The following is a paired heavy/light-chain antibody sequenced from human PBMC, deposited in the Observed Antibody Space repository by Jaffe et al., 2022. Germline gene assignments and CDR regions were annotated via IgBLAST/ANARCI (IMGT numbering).Heavy chain of an antibody. V-gene: IGHV4-61*02. J-gene: IGHJ5*02. CDR1: GGSISSGSYF. Sequence: QVQLQESGPGLVKPSQTLSLTCTVSGGSISSGSYFWSWIRQPAGKGLEWIGRIYTSGTTNYNPSLKSRLTMSLDTSKNQFSLKVTSVTAADTAVYYCAREEVTGYSSSWYSSWGQGTLVTVSS. D-gene: IGHD6-13*01. CDR3: AREEVTGYSSSWYSS. CDR2: IYTSGTT.
Light chain of an antibody. CDR1: QSGSSSY. CDR2: GSS. Sequence: EYVLTQSPGTLSLSPGERATLSCRASQSGSSSYSAWYQQKPGQAPRLLIYGSSSRATGIPDRFTGSGSGTDFTLTISRLEPEDFAVYYCQQYGSSPPLTFGPGTKVDVK. CDR3: QQYGSSPPLT. J-gene: IGKJ3*01. V-gene: IGKV3-20*01.